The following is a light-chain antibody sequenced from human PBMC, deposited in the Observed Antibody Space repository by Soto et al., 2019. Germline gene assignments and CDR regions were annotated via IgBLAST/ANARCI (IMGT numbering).Light chain of an antibody. Sequence: QSVLTQPPSASGSPGQSVSISCTGTSSDVGKYDFVSWYQQHPGKAPKLMIYEVTKRPSGVPDRFSGSKSGNTASLTVSGLQAEDEADYYCSSYAGSDIYVFGSGTKLTV. CDR3: SSYAGSDIYV. CDR1: SSDVGKYDF. CDR2: EVT. V-gene: IGLV2-8*01. J-gene: IGLJ1*01.